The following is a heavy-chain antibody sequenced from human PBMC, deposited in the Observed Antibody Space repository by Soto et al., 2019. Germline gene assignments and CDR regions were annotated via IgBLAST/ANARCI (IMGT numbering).Heavy chain of an antibody. D-gene: IGHD3-10*01. J-gene: IGHJ6*02. V-gene: IGHV3-15*07. CDR1: GFTFSNAW. Sequence: GGSLRLSCAASGFTFSNAWMNWVRQAPGKGLEWVGRIKSKTDGGTTDYAAPVKGRFTISRDDSKNTLYLQMNSLKTEDTAVYYCTTSGELLYIGYYYYGMDVWGQGTTVTVSS. CDR2: IKSKTDGGTT. CDR3: TTSGELLYIGYYYYGMDV.